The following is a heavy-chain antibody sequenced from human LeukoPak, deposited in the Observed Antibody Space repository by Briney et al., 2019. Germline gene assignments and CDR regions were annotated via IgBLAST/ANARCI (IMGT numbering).Heavy chain of an antibody. V-gene: IGHV5-51*01. CDR2: IYPGDSDT. J-gene: IGHJ4*02. D-gene: IGHD3-10*01. CDR1: GYSFTSYW. Sequence: GESLKTSCKGSGYSFTSYWIGWVRQMPGKGLEWMGIIYPGDSDTRYSPSFQGQVTISADKSISTAYLQWSSLKASDTAMYYCARSEFRGFGEFVIDYWGQGTLVTVSS. CDR3: ARSEFRGFGEFVIDY.